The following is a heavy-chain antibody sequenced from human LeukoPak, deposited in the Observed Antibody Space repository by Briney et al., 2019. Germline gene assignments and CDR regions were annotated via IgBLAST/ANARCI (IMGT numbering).Heavy chain of an antibody. CDR1: GYTSTTYG. CDR2: INPNSGGT. V-gene: IGHV1-2*02. Sequence: ASVKVSCKASGYTSTTYGISWVRQAPGQGLEWMGWINPNSGGTNYAQKFQGRVTMTRDTSISTAYMELSRLRSDDTAVYYCARDRGGSYDAFDIWGQGTMVTVSS. J-gene: IGHJ3*02. CDR3: ARDRGGSYDAFDI. D-gene: IGHD1-26*01.